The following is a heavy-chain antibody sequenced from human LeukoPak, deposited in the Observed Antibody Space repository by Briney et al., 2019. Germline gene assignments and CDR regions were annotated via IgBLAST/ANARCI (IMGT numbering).Heavy chain of an antibody. CDR1: GFTFSSFE. V-gene: IGHV3-74*01. D-gene: IGHD1-26*01. CDR3: ARGYTGTQYGEVY. CDR2: IKSDGRTT. J-gene: IGHJ4*02. Sequence: GGSLRLSCAASGFTFSSFEMNWVRQAPGKGLVWVSRIKSDGRTTDYADSVKGRFTISRDNAKNTLYLQMNSLTADDTAVYYCARGYTGTQYGEVYWGQGTLVTVSS.